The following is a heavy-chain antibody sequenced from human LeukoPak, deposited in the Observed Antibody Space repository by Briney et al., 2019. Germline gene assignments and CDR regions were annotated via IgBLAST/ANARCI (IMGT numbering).Heavy chain of an antibody. D-gene: IGHD1-26*01. CDR2: VNHSGST. CDR1: GGSFSGYY. J-gene: IGHJ6*02. CDR3: ARGLINGGATYGMDV. Sequence: SETLSLTCAVYGGSFSGYYWSWIRQPPGKGLEWIGEVNHSGSTNYNPSLKSRVTISVDTSKNQFSLKLSSVTAADTAVYYCARGLINGGATYGMDVWGQGTTVTVSS. V-gene: IGHV4-34*01.